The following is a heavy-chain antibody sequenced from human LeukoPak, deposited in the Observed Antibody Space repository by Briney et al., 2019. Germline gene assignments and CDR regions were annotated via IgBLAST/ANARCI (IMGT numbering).Heavy chain of an antibody. Sequence: PETLSLTCTVSGGSISHYYWSWIRQPPGKGLEWIGYIYYSGSTNYNPSLKSRVTISVDTSKNQFSLNLSSVTAADTAVYYCARGIADPYSFDSWGQGTLVTVSS. CDR1: GGSISHYY. CDR2: IYYSGST. CDR3: ARGIADPYSFDS. J-gene: IGHJ4*02. D-gene: IGHD6-13*01. V-gene: IGHV4-59*12.